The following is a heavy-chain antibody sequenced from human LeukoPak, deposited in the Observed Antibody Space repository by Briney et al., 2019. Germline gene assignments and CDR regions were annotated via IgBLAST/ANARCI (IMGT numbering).Heavy chain of an antibody. CDR2: ISSSGSTI. CDR3: ARDKPENDYDSSGFDF. J-gene: IGHJ4*02. V-gene: IGHV3-48*03. D-gene: IGHD3-22*01. CDR1: GFTFSSYK. Sequence: GGSLRLSCAASGFTFSSYKMNWVRQAPGKGLEWVSYISSSGSTIYYTDSVKGRFTISRDNAKKPLYLQMNSLRAEDTAVYYCARDKPENDYDSSGFDFWGQGTMVTVSS.